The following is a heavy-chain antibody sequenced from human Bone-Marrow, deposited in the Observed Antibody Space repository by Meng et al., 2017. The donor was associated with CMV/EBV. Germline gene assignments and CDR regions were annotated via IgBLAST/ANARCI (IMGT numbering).Heavy chain of an antibody. CDR3: VKDPSDSYYYGMDV. D-gene: IGHD3/OR15-3a*01. CDR2: IRYDGSNK. Sequence: GESLKTSCAASGFIFSSYGMHWVRQAPGKGLEWVAFIRYDGSNKYYADSVKGRFTISRDNSKNTLYLQMNSLRPEDTAVYNCVKDPSDSYYYGMDVWGQATTVTVSS. V-gene: IGHV3-30*02. CDR1: GFIFSSYG. J-gene: IGHJ6*02.